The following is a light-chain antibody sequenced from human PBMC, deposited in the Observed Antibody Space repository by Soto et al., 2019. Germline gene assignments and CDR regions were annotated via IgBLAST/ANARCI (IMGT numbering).Light chain of an antibody. V-gene: IGLV2-23*01. CDR3: CSYAGSSTFYV. CDR1: SSDVGGYNL. CDR2: EGS. J-gene: IGLJ1*01. Sequence: QSVLTQPASVSGSPGQSITISCTATSSDVGGYNLVSWYQQHPGKAPKLMIYEGSKRPSGVSNRFSGSKSGNTASLTISGLQAEDEADYYCCSYAGSSTFYVFGNGTKVTVL.